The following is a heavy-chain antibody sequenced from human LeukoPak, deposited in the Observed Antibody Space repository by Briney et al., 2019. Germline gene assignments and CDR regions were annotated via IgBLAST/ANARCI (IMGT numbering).Heavy chain of an antibody. V-gene: IGHV4-34*01. CDR2: INHSGST. D-gene: IGHD3-10*01. J-gene: IGHJ3*02. CDR3: ARDIGDRDAFDI. CDR1: GGSFSGYY. Sequence: SETLSLTCAVYGGSFSGYYWSWIRQPPGKGLEWIGEINHSGSTNYNPSLKSRVTISVDTSENQFSLKLSSVTAADTAVYYCARDIGDRDAFDIWGQGTMVTVSS.